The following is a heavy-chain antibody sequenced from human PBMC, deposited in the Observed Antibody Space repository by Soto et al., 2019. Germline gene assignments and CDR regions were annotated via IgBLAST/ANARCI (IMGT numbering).Heavy chain of an antibody. V-gene: IGHV3-21*01. CDR3: ARDERYSSDWAGPPIDS. D-gene: IGHD6-19*01. Sequence: EVQLVESGGGLVKPGGSLRLSCVASGFTFSSYTLNWVRQAPGKGLEWVSSITSSSSYIYYADSVKGRFTISRDDAKNSLFLQMNSLRAEDTAVYYCARDERYSSDWAGPPIDSWGQGTLVTVSS. CDR1: GFTFSSYT. CDR2: ITSSSSYI. J-gene: IGHJ4*02.